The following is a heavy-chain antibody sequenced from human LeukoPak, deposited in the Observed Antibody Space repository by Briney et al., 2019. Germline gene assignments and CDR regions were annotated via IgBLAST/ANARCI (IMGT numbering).Heavy chain of an antibody. D-gene: IGHD2-2*01. CDR3: ARVYCSSTRGYNAGAFDI. Sequence: SETLSLTCTVSGGSISSYYWSWIRQPAGKGLEWIGRIYTSGSTNYNPSLKSRVTISVDKSKNQFSLKLSSVTAADTAVYYCARVYCSSTRGYNAGAFDIWGQGTMVTVSS. CDR2: IYTSGST. V-gene: IGHV4-4*07. J-gene: IGHJ3*02. CDR1: GGSISSYY.